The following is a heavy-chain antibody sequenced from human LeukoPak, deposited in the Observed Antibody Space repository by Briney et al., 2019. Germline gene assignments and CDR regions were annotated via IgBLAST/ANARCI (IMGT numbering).Heavy chain of an antibody. Sequence: GGSLRLSCAASGFTFSSYSMNWVRQAPGKGLEWVSSISSSSSYTYYADSVKGRFTISRDNAKNSLYLQMNSLRAEDTAVYYCAREPTVTTFGYWGQGILVTVSS. D-gene: IGHD3-16*01. J-gene: IGHJ4*02. CDR3: AREPTVTTFGY. CDR2: ISSSSSYT. CDR1: GFTFSSYS. V-gene: IGHV3-21*01.